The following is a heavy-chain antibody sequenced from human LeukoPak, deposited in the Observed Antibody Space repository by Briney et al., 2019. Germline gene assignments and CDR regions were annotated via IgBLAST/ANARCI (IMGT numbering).Heavy chain of an antibody. CDR3: ARGTGYFDY. J-gene: IGHJ4*02. D-gene: IGHD7-27*01. V-gene: IGHV3-21*01. Sequence: GGSLRLSCAASGFTFSSYNMNWVRQAPGKGLEWVSSISSSGSYTSYGDSVKGRFTISRDNAKNSLYLQMNSLRAEDTAVYYCARGTGYFDYWGQGTLVTVSS. CDR2: ISSSGSYT. CDR1: GFTFSSYN.